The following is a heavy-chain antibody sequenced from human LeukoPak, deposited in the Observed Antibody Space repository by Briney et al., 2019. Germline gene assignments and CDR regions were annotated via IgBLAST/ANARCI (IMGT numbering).Heavy chain of an antibody. J-gene: IGHJ4*02. CDR3: ASPDSSGYYQYYFDY. CDR2: IKHDGSEK. V-gene: IGHV3-7*01. CDR1: GFTFSNYW. Sequence: VGSLRLSCAASGFTFSNYWMNWVRQAPGKGLEWVANIKHDGSEKYYVDSVKGRFTISRDNAKNSLYLQMNSLRVEDTAVYYCASPDSSGYYQYYFDYWGQGTLVTVSS. D-gene: IGHD3-22*01.